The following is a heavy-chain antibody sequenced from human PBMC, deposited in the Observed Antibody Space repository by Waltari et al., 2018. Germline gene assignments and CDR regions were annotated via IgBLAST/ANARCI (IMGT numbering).Heavy chain of an antibody. V-gene: IGHV4-39*01. J-gene: IGHJ5*02. D-gene: IGHD6-13*01. Sequence: QLQLQESGPGLVKPSATLSLTCTVSGGSISSSSYYWGWIRQPPGKGLEWLGSIYYSGSTSYNPSLKSRVTISVDTSKNQFSLKLNSVTAADTAVYYCARQYSSSWVWFDPWGQGTLVTVSS. CDR3: ARQYSSSWVWFDP. CDR2: IYYSGST. CDR1: GGSISSSSYY.